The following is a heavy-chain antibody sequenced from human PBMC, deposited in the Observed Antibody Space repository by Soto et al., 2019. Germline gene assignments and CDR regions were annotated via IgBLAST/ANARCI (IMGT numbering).Heavy chain of an antibody. D-gene: IGHD6-19*01. J-gene: IGHJ4*02. CDR3: ARDPLGWVRNYFDY. V-gene: IGHV3-33*01. CDR1: GFTFSSYG. CDR2: IWYDGSNK. Sequence: GGSLRLSCAASGFTFSSYGMHWVRQAPGKGLEWVAVIWYDGSNKYYADSVKGRFTISRDNSKNTLYLQMNSLRAEDTAVYYCARDPLGWVRNYFDYWGQGTLVTVSS.